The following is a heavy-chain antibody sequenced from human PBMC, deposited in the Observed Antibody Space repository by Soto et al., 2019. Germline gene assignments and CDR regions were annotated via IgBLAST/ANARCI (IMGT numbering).Heavy chain of an antibody. CDR3: ASSRGGYRFYYYYYGMDV. CDR2: IYHSGST. D-gene: IGHD3-16*02. J-gene: IGHJ6*02. CDR1: GGSISSGGYS. Sequence: SETLSLTCAVSGGSISSGGYSRSWIRQPPGKGLEWIGYIYHSGSTYYNPSLKSRVTISVDRSKNHFSLKLSSVTAADTSVYYCASSRGGYRFYYYYYGMDVWGQGTTVTVSS. V-gene: IGHV4-30-2*01.